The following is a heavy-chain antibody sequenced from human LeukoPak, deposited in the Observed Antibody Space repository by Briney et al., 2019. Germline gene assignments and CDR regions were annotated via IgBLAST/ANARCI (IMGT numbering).Heavy chain of an antibody. V-gene: IGHV4-34*01. D-gene: IGHD1-26*01. CDR1: GGSFSGYY. J-gene: IGHJ4*02. Sequence: SETLSLTCAVYGGSFSGYYWSWIRQPPGKGLEWIGEINHSGSTNYNPSLKSRVTISVDTSKNQFSLKLSSVTAADTAVYYCARGLKYSGSYYLDYWGQGTLVTVSS. CDR3: ARGLKYSGSYYLDY. CDR2: INHSGST.